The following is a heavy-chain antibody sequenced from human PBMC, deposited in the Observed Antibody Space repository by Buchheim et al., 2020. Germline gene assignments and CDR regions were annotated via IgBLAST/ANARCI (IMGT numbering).Heavy chain of an antibody. V-gene: IGHV1-8*01. J-gene: IGHJ4*02. CDR3: ARVNDWDLFEN. D-gene: IGHD3-9*01. Sequence: QVQLVQSGAEVKKPGASVKVSCKASGDTFTTYDINWVRQATGQGLEWMGWINPNNGNTHYAQKFHGIVTMTRNTSISTAYLELSSLTSDDTAVYYCARVNDWDLFENWGQGTL. CDR1: GDTFTTYD. CDR2: INPNNGNT.